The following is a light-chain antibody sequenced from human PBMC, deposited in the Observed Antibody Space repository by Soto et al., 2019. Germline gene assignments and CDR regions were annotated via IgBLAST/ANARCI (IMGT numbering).Light chain of an antibody. CDR2: DAS. Sequence: DIQLTQSRSPLSASVGDRVTITCRASQGISNYLAWYQQKPGKAPRLLIYDASTLQSGVPSRFSGSGSGTDITLTISSLQPEDVATYYCQKYNSAPLTFGPGTKVDIK. CDR3: QKYNSAPLT. V-gene: IGKV1-27*01. CDR1: QGISNY. J-gene: IGKJ3*01.